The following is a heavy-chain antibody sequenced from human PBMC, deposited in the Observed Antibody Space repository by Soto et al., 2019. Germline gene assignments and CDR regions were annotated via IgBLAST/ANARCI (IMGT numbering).Heavy chain of an antibody. CDR2: ISWDGGST. CDR1: GFTFDDYT. Sequence: EVQLVESGGVVVQPGGSLRLPCAASGFTFDDYTMHWVRQAPGKGLEWVSLISWDGGSTYYADSVKGRFTISRDNSKNSLYLQMNILRNENTALYYCAKVRDSYGPRGYGMAFW. J-gene: IGHJ6*01. V-gene: IGHV3-43*01. D-gene: IGHD5-18*01. CDR3: AKVRDSYGPRGYGMAF.